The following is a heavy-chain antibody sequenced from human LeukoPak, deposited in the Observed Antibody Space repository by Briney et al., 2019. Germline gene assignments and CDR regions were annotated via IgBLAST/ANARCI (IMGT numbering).Heavy chain of an antibody. J-gene: IGHJ4*02. D-gene: IGHD3-10*01. Sequence: GGTLRLSCAASGFTFSSYGMSWVRQAPGKGLEWVSSISGSGDKTYYADSVKGRLTISRDNAKNSLYLQMNSLRAEDTAVYYCARDLGLLWFGEYGYWGQGTLVTVSS. CDR2: ISGSGDKT. CDR1: GFTFSSYG. V-gene: IGHV3-23*01. CDR3: ARDLGLLWFGEYGY.